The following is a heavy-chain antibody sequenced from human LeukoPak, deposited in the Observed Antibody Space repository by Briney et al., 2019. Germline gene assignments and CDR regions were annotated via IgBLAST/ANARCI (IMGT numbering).Heavy chain of an antibody. V-gene: IGHV4-59*01. J-gene: IGHJ4*02. CDR3: ARAVTGYCSSTSCQYYFDY. CDR2: IYYSGST. D-gene: IGHD2-2*01. Sequence: PSETLSLTCTVSGGSISSYYWSWIRQPPGKGLEWIGYIYYSGSTNYNPSLKSRVTISVDTSENQFSLKLSSVTAADTAVYYCARAVTGYCSSTSCQYYFDYWGQGTLVTVSS. CDR1: GGSISSYY.